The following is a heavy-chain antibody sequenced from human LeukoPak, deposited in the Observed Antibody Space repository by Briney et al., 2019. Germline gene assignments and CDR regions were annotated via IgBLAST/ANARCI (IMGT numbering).Heavy chain of an antibody. CDR1: KFTFSSYA. D-gene: IGHD5-18*01. J-gene: IGHJ4*02. CDR2: ISRSGTTI. V-gene: IGHV3-48*03. CDR3: ARASGYTYGDFDY. Sequence: GGSLRRSCAASKFTFSSYAMSWVRQAPGKGLEWVSYISRSGTTIYYADSVKGRFTISRDNAKNSLFLQMNSLRAEDTAVYYCARASGYTYGDFDYWGQGTLVTVSS.